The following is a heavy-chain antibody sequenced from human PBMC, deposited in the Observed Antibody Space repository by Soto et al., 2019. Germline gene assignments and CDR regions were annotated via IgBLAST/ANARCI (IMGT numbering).Heavy chain of an antibody. CDR3: ASSNCSSTSCYTSYYGMDV. CDR1: GGTFSSYA. Sequence: SVKVSCKASGGTFSSYAISWVRQAPGQGLEWMGGIIPIFGTANYAQKFQGRVTITADESTSTAYMELSSLRSEDTAVYYCASSNCSSTSCYTSYYGMDVWGQGATVTVSS. CDR2: IIPIFGTA. V-gene: IGHV1-69*13. D-gene: IGHD2-2*02. J-gene: IGHJ6*02.